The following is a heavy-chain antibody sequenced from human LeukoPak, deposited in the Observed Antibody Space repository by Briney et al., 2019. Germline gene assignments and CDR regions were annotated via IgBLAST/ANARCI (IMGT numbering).Heavy chain of an antibody. CDR2: IYYSGST. CDR3: ARDITGGFLFDY. CDR1: GGSISSSSYY. J-gene: IGHJ4*02. V-gene: IGHV4-39*02. Sequence: PSETLSLTCTVSGGSISSSSYYWGWIRQPPGKGLEWIGSIYYSGSTYYNPSLKSRVTISVDTSKNQFSLQLNSVTPEDTAVYYCARDITGGFLFDYWGQGTLVTVSS. D-gene: IGHD1-14*01.